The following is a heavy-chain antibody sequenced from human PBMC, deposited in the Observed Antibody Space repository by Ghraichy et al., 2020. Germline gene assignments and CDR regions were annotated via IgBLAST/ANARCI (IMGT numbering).Heavy chain of an antibody. CDR2: IKEDGSEK. V-gene: IGHV3-7*03. J-gene: IGHJ5*02. Sequence: GGSLRLSCAASGFTFSSYWMSWVRQAPGKGLEWVANIKEDGSEKYYVDSVKGRFTISRDNAKNSLYLQMNSLRADDTAVYYCARGSGRSWFDPWGQGTLVTVSS. CDR3: ARGSGRSWFDP. D-gene: IGHD3-10*01. CDR1: GFTFSSYW.